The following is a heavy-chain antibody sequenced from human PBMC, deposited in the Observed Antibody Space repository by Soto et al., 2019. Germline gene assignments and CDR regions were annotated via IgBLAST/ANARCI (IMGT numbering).Heavy chain of an antibody. D-gene: IGHD6-19*01. CDR1: GFNFSSYA. Sequence: SGGSLRLSCAASGFNFSSYAMSWVRPATGKGLEWVSAISGSGGSTYYADSVKGRFTISRDNSKNTLYLQMNSLRAEDTAVYYCAKVFREAVADPFDYWGQGTLVTVSS. CDR3: AKVFREAVADPFDY. CDR2: ISGSGGST. V-gene: IGHV3-23*01. J-gene: IGHJ4*02.